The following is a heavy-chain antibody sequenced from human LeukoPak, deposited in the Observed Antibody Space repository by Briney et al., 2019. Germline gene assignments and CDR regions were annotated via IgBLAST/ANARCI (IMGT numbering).Heavy chain of an antibody. J-gene: IGHJ5*02. CDR3: ARAMTTVVTRGWFDP. CDR1: GYTFTSYG. Sequence: ASVKVSCKASGYTFTSYGISWVRQAPGQGLEWMGWISAYNGNTNYAQKLQGRVTMTTDTSTSTAYMELRSLGSDDTAVYYCARAMTTVVTRGWFDPWGQGTLVTVSS. V-gene: IGHV1-18*01. D-gene: IGHD4-23*01. CDR2: ISAYNGNT.